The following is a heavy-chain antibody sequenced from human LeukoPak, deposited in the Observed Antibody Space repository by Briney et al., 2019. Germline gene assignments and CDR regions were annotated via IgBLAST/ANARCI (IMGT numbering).Heavy chain of an antibody. D-gene: IGHD2-2*01. V-gene: IGHV1-46*01. CDR1: GYTFPSYF. Sequence: ASVKASCKASGYTFPSYFMHWVRQAPGQGLEWMGIINPTGGSTTYAQKFQGRVTMTRDTSTSTVYMELSSLRSDDTAVYYCARDSDIVVVPATLDVWGQGTTVTVSS. CDR2: INPTGGST. CDR3: ARDSDIVVVPATLDV. J-gene: IGHJ6*02.